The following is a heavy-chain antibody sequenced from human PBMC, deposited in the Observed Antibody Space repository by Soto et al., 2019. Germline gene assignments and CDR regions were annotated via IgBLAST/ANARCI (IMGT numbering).Heavy chain of an antibody. J-gene: IGHJ5*02. CDR3: ATSGVVTAIQLNWFDP. CDR2: ISSSSSYI. CDR1: GFTFSSYS. Sequence: GGSLRLSCAASGFTFSSYSMNWVRQAPGKGLEWVSSISSSSSYIYYADSVKGRFTISRDNAKNSLYLQMNSLRAEDTAVYYCATSGVVTAIQLNWFDPWGQGTLVTVSS. V-gene: IGHV3-21*01. D-gene: IGHD2-21*02.